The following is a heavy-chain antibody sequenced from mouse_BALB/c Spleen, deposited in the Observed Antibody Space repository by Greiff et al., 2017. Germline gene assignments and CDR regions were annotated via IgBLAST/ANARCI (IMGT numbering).Heavy chain of an antibody. CDR3: ARGRLYDYDYYAMDY. CDR1: GFTFSSFG. Sequence: EVHLVESGGGLVQPGGSRKLSCAASGFTFSSFGMHWVRQAPEKGLEWVAYISSGSSTIYYADTVKGRFTISRDNPKNTLFLQMTRLRSEDTAMYYCARGRLYDYDYYAMDYWGQGTSVTVSS. D-gene: IGHD2-4*01. V-gene: IGHV5-17*02. CDR2: ISSGSSTI. J-gene: IGHJ4*01.